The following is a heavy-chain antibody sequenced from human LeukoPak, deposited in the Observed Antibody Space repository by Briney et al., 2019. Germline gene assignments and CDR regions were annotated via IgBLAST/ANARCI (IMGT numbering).Heavy chain of an antibody. CDR1: GNYW. J-gene: IGHJ4*02. D-gene: IGHD6-19*01. V-gene: IGHV3-33*08. CDR3: AGERTGSSGSAFGY. Sequence: GGSLRLSCAASGNYWMHWVRQAPGKGLEWVAVIWYDGSNKYYADSVKGRFTISRDNSKNTLFLQMNSLRGKDTALYYCAGERTGSSGSAFGYWGQGTLVTVSS. CDR2: IWYDGSNK.